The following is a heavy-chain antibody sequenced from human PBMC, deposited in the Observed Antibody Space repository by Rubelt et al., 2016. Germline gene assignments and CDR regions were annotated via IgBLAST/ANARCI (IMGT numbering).Heavy chain of an antibody. D-gene: IGHD5-12*01. Sequence: QVQLVQSGAEVKKPGASVKVSCKASGYTFTSYYMHWVRQAPGQGLEWMGIINHSGGSTSYAQKFQGRVTMTRDTSTRTVYMELSSLRSEETAVYYCARDFVSGADFDYWGQGTLVTVSS. CDR1: GYTFTSYY. CDR3: ARDFVSGADFDY. J-gene: IGHJ4*02. CDR2: INHSGGST. V-gene: IGHV1-46*03.